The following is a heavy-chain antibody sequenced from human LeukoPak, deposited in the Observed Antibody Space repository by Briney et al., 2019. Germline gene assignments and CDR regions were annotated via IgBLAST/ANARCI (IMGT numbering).Heavy chain of an antibody. Sequence: SEALSLTCTVSGGSIRCYYWSWIRQPAGEGLEWIGRVYSSGGTNYNPSLKSRVTMSVDTSKSQFSLHLSSVTAADTAVYYCARGYSSSWWDYMDVWGKGTTVTVSS. V-gene: IGHV4-4*07. J-gene: IGHJ6*03. CDR2: VYSSGGT. CDR3: ARGYSSSWWDYMDV. CDR1: GGSIRCYY. D-gene: IGHD6-13*01.